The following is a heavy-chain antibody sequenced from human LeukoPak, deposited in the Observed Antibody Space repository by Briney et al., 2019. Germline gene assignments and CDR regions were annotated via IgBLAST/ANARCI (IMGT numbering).Heavy chain of an antibody. CDR2: ISGSGGST. J-gene: IGHJ4*02. CDR1: GFTFNSYA. CDR3: AKDLGLWGSSSDNY. D-gene: IGHD6-6*01. V-gene: IGHV3-23*01. Sequence: PGGSLRLSCAASGFTFNSYAMSWVRHAPGQGLDLVSVISGSGGSTYYAHSVKGRFTISRDNSKNTLHLQMNSLRAEDTAVYYCAKDLGLWGSSSDNYWGQGTLVTVSS.